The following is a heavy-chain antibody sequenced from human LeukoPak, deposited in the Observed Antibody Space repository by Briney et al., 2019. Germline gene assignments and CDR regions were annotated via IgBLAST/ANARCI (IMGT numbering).Heavy chain of an antibody. CDR1: GGTFISYA. CDR2: IIPIFGTA. D-gene: IGHD2-15*01. CDR3: ARDRKGYCSGGSCPTWFDP. Sequence: AVKVSCKASGGTFISYAISWVRQAPGQGLEWMGGIIPIFGTANYAQKVQGRVTITTDESTRTAYMELSSLRSEATAVYYCARDRKGYCSGGSCPTWFDPWGQGTLVTVSS. J-gene: IGHJ5*02. V-gene: IGHV1-69*05.